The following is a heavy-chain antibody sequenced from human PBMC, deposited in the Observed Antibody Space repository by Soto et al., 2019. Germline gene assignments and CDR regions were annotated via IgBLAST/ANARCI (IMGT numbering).Heavy chain of an antibody. V-gene: IGHV1-69*12. CDR3: ARDSEDYGDKSDF. Sequence: QVHLVQSGAEVKKPGSSVKVSCKASGGTFSSYSVSWVRQAPGQGLEWLGGIIPIFGIPDYAQKFQGRVTITADESSSTVYLELSSLSPGDTAVYYCARDSEDYGDKSDFWGQGTLVTVSS. CDR2: IIPIFGIP. D-gene: IGHD4-17*01. CDR1: GGTFSSYS. J-gene: IGHJ4*02.